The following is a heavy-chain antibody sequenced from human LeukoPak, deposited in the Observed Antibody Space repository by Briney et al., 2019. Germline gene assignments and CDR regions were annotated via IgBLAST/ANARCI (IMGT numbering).Heavy chain of an antibody. D-gene: IGHD3-9*01. V-gene: IGHV3-21*01. J-gene: IGHJ4*02. Sequence: GGSLRLSCAASGFTFSSYTMNWVRQAPGKGLEWVSSIRSSSSYIYYADSVRGRFTISRDNAKNSLYLQMNSLRADDTAVYYCARENNYDILTGFDYWGQGTLVTVSS. CDR1: GFTFSSYT. CDR2: IRSSSSYI. CDR3: ARENNYDILTGFDY.